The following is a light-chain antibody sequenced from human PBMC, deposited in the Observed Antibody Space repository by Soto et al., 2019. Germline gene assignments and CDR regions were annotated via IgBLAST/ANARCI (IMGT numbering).Light chain of an antibody. V-gene: IGLV3-1*01. J-gene: IGLJ2*01. CDR2: QDS. CDR3: QAWDSSTPVV. Sequence: SYELTQPPSVSVSPGQTASITCSGGKLGDKYACWYQQKPGQSPVLVIYQDSKRPSGIPERFSGSNSGNTATLTISGTQAIDEADYYCQAWDSSTPVVFGGGTKLTVL. CDR1: KLGDKY.